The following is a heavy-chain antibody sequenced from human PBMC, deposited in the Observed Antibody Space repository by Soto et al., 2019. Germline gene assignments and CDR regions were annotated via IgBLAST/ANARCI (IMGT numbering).Heavy chain of an antibody. J-gene: IGHJ6*02. CDR3: ARDRLPGSLYGMDA. CDR2: ISADSGYT. Sequence: QIQLVQFGGEVARPGASVTVSCEASGYIFTTYGLSWVRQTPAHGLEWMRWISADSGYTQYAQFFQGRVTMTRDTSRNTGYMTWGDLTSDDTGIYYCARDRLPGSLYGMDAWGQGTAVPVSS. CDR1: GYIFTTYG. D-gene: IGHD2-21*02. V-gene: IGHV1-18*01.